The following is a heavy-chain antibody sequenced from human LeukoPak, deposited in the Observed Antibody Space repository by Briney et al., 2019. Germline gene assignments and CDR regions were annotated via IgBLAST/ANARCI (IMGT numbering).Heavy chain of an antibody. CDR3: ARGASHYYYYMDV. J-gene: IGHJ6*03. CDR1: GFTFSDYY. CDR2: ISSSGSTI. Sequence: TGRSLRLSCAASGFTFSDYYMSWIRQAPGKGLEWVSYISSSGSTIYYADSVKGRFTISRDNAKNSLYLQMNSLRAEDTAVYYCARGASHYYYYMDVWGKGTTVTVSS. V-gene: IGHV3-11*04.